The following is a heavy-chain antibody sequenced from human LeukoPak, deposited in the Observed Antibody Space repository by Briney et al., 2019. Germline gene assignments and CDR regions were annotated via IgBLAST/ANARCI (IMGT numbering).Heavy chain of an antibody. Sequence: ASVKVSCKVSGYAFTDYYMHWVPQAPGKGLEWMGLVDPEDGETIYAEKFQGRVTITADTSSDTAYMELSSLRSEDTAVYYCATAAIDYWGQGTLVTVSS. CDR2: VDPEDGET. CDR3: ATAAIDY. V-gene: IGHV1-69-2*01. CDR1: GYAFTDYY. J-gene: IGHJ4*02.